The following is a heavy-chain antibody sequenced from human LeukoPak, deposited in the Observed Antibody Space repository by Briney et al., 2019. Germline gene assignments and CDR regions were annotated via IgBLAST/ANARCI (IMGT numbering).Heavy chain of an antibody. V-gene: IGHV3-7*01. CDR3: AKDLYIAAAGTLFDY. CDR1: GFTFSSYW. D-gene: IGHD6-13*01. CDR2: IKQDGSEK. Sequence: GGSLRLSCAASGFTFSSYWMTWVRQAPGKGLEWVANIKQDGSEKYYVDSVKGRFTISGDNSKNTLYLQMNSLRAEDTAVYYCAKDLYIAAAGTLFDYWGQGTLVTVSS. J-gene: IGHJ4*02.